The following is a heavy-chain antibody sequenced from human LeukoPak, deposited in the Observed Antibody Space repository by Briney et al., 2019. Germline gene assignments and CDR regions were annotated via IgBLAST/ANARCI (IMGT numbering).Heavy chain of an antibody. V-gene: IGHV3-48*01. CDR3: AREEAVLLWFGDLNY. Sequence: PGGSLRLSCAASGFTFSSYSMNWVRQAPGKGLEWVSYISSSSSTIYYADSVKGRFTISRDNAKNSLYLQMNSLRAEDTAVYYCAREEAVLLWFGDLNYWGQGTLVTVSS. CDR1: GFTFSSYS. D-gene: IGHD3-10*01. J-gene: IGHJ4*02. CDR2: ISSSSSTI.